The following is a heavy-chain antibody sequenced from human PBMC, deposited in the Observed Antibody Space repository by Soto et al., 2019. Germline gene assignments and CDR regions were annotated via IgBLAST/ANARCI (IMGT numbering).Heavy chain of an antibody. Sequence: PGVSLRLSCASAVFTFLSYEMNWGLQAPGQGLEWVSYIGISGNTIYFADSVKGRFTISRDNAKNSLYLQMNSLTAEDTAVYYWVRQRERAAPLGGRGQGNRVTGSS. D-gene: IGHD2-15*01. J-gene: IGHJ1*01. CDR3: VRQRERAAPLGG. CDR2: IGISGNTI. V-gene: IGHV3-48*03. CDR1: VFTFLSYE.